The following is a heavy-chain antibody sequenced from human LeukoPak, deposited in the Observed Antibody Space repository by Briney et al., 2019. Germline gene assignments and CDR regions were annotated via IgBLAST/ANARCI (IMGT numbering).Heavy chain of an antibody. D-gene: IGHD6-19*01. Sequence: GGSLRLSFAPSAFIFSYYWMSWLRQAPGQGLECVANINQDGSEKRYVDSAKGRFTISRDNAENLLYLQMNNLRAEDTAVYYCAREGGSGWYSGWFDPWGQGPLVTVSS. CDR2: INQDGSEK. CDR3: AREGGSGWYSGWFDP. J-gene: IGHJ5*02. V-gene: IGHV3-7*03. CDR1: AFIFSYYW.